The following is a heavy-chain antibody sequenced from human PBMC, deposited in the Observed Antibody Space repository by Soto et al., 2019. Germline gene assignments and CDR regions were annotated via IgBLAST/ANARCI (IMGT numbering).Heavy chain of an antibody. V-gene: IGHV4-4*07. D-gene: IGHD1-26*01. CDR3: AREGASGFGMDV. CDR1: GGSIRSYY. J-gene: IGHJ6*02. CDR2: IYTSGST. Sequence: SETLSLTCNVSGGSIRSYYWNWVRQPAGKPLEWIGRIYTSGSTNYNPSLKSRVSMSVDTSKNQFSLEVTSVTAADTAVYYCAREGASGFGMDVWGQGTTVTVSS.